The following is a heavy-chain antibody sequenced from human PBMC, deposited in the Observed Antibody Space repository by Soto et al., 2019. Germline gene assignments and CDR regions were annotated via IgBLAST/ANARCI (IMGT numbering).Heavy chain of an antibody. D-gene: IGHD3-10*01. V-gene: IGHV1-69*13. J-gene: IGHJ4*02. Sequence: ASVKVSCKASGGTFSSYAISWVRQAPGQGLEWMGGIIPIFGTANYAQKFQGRVTITADESTSTAYMELSSLRSEDTAVYYCARETLSGGSGGYLPTQPAIDYWGQGTLVTVSS. CDR2: IIPIFGTA. CDR1: GGTFSSYA. CDR3: ARETLSGGSGGYLPTQPAIDY.